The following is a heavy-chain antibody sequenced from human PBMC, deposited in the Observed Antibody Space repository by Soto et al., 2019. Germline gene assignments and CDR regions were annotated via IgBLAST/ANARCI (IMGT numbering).Heavy chain of an antibody. V-gene: IGHV3-11*01. Sequence: QVQLVESGGALVKPGGSLRLSCAASGFPFGDYYMSWIRQAPGKGLEWVSYISFTGSITYYADSVRGRFTISRDNARSSLYLQMTSLRGEDTAVYYCARYPQKAATHTNWFDPWGQGALVTVSS. D-gene: IGHD2-15*01. J-gene: IGHJ5*02. CDR3: ARYPQKAATHTNWFDP. CDR2: ISFTGSIT. CDR1: GFPFGDYY.